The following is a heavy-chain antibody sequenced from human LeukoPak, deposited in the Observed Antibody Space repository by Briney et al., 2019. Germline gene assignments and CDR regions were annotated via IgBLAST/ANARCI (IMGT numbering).Heavy chain of an antibody. CDR3: ARTWGAYCGGDCLYFDY. D-gene: IGHD2-21*02. J-gene: IGHJ4*02. CDR1: GYTFTSYY. V-gene: IGHV1-46*01. Sequence: ASVKVSCKAFGYTFTSYYMHWVRQAPGQGLEWMGIINPSGGSTSYAQKFQGRVTMTRDMSTSTVYMELSGLRSEDTAVYYCARTWGAYCGGDCLYFDYWGQGTLVTVSS. CDR2: INPSGGST.